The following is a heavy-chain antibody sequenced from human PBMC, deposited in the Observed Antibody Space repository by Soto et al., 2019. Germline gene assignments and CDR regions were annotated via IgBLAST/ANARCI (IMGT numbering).Heavy chain of an antibody. CDR1: GYTFTSYA. J-gene: IGHJ4*02. D-gene: IGHD6-13*01. Sequence: GASVKVSCKASGYTFTSYAMHWVRQAPGQRLEWMGWINAGNGNTKYSQKFQGRVTITRDTSASTAYMELSSLRSEDTAVYYCARGAAAGTYPKLDYWGQGTLVTVS. CDR2: INAGNGNT. V-gene: IGHV1-3*01. CDR3: ARGAAAGTYPKLDY.